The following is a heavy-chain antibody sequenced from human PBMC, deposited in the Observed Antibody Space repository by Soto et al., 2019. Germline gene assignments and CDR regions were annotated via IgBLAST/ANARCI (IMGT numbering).Heavy chain of an antibody. Sequence: ASVKVSCKVSGYTLTELSMHWVRQAPGKGLEWMGGFDPEDGETIYAQKFQGRVTMTEDTSTDTAYMELSSLRSEDTAVYYCATGGGSSTLLYYYYGMDVWGPGTTVTVSS. CDR2: FDPEDGET. V-gene: IGHV1-24*01. J-gene: IGHJ6*02. CDR1: GYTLTELS. D-gene: IGHD1-26*01. CDR3: ATGGGSSTLLYYYYGMDV.